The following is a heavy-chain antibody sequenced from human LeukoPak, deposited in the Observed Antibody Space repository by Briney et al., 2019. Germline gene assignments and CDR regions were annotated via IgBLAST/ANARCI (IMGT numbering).Heavy chain of an antibody. CDR1: GGSISSGSYY. CDR2: IYTSGST. D-gene: IGHD3-3*01. J-gene: IGHJ4*02. Sequence: TSETLSLTCTVSGGSISSGSYYWSWIRQPAGKGLEWIGRIYTSGSTNYNPSLKSRFTISVDTSKNQFSLKLSSVTAADTAVYYCARSYYDLPSFDYWGQGTLVTVSS. CDR3: ARSYYDLPSFDY. V-gene: IGHV4-61*02.